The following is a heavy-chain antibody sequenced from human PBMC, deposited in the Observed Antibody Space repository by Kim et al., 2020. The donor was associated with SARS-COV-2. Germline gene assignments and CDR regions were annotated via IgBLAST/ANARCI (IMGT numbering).Heavy chain of an antibody. Sequence: GGSLRLSCAASGFTFSSYSMNWVRQAPGKGLEWVSYISSSSSTIYYADSVKGRFTISRDNAKNSLYLQMNSLRDEDTAVYYCARGGSSWGYYYYGMDVWGQGTTVTVSS. D-gene: IGHD6-13*01. J-gene: IGHJ6*02. CDR1: GFTFSSYS. V-gene: IGHV3-48*02. CDR2: ISSSSSTI. CDR3: ARGGSSWGYYYYGMDV.